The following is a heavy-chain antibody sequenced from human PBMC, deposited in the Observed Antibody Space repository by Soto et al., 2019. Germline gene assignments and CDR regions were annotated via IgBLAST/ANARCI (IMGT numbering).Heavy chain of an antibody. CDR3: TRLERAYYYGLDV. J-gene: IGHJ6*02. Sequence: PGGSLRLSCAASGFTFSNAWMSWVRQAPGKGLEWVGRIKSKTDGGTTDYAAPVKGRFTISRDDSKNTLYLQMNSLKTEDTAVYYCTRLERAYYYGLDVWGQGTTVTVSS. CDR1: GFTFSNAW. CDR2: IKSKTDGGTT. V-gene: IGHV3-15*01.